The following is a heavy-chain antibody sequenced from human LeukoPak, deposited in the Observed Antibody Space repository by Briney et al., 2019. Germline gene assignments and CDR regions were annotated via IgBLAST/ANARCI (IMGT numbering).Heavy chain of an antibody. J-gene: IGHJ4*02. Sequence: SETLSLTCTVSGGSISSYYWSWIRQPPGKGLEWIGYIYYSGSTNYNPSLKSRVTISVDTSKNQFSLKLSSVTATDTAVYYCARQTNTIFGVAPLDYWGQGTLVTVSS. D-gene: IGHD3-3*01. CDR2: IYYSGST. CDR1: GGSISSYY. CDR3: ARQTNTIFGVAPLDY. V-gene: IGHV4-59*01.